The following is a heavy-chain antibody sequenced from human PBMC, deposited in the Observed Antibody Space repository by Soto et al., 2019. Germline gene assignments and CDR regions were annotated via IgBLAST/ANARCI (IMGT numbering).Heavy chain of an antibody. J-gene: IGHJ4*02. CDR1: GFSLTTYGVG. Sequence: QITLKESGPTLVKPTQTLTLTCTFSGFSLTTYGVGVGWVRQPPGKALEWLALIYWDDVRRYSPSLKSRLTITKDTSKNHVVLTMTNMDPVDTATYYCAHRLTLNSDWNYGRFDYWGQGTLVTVSS. CDR2: IYWDDVR. V-gene: IGHV2-5*02. CDR3: AHRLTLNSDWNYGRFDY. D-gene: IGHD1-7*01.